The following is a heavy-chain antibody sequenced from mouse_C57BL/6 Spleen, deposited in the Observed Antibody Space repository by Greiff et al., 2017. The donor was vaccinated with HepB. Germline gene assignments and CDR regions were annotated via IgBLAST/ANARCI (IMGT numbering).Heavy chain of an antibody. CDR3: ARSAYDPYYFDY. V-gene: IGHV1-54*01. D-gene: IGHD2-3*01. J-gene: IGHJ2*01. Sequence: QVQLQQSGAELVRPGTSVKVSCKASGYAFTNYLIEWVKQRPGQGLEWIGVINPGSGGTNYNEKFKGKATLTADKSSSTDYMQLSSLTSEDSAVYFCARSAYDPYYFDYWGQGTTLTVSS. CDR2: INPGSGGT. CDR1: GYAFTNYL.